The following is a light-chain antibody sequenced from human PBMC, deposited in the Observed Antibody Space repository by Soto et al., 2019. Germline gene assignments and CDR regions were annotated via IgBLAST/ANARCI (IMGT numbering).Light chain of an antibody. J-gene: IGLJ1*01. V-gene: IGLV2-8*01. CDR3: SSYAGNSFYV. CDR2: QVT. Sequence: QSALTQPPSASGSPGQSVIISCTGTSSDVGAYNSVSWYQQHPDKAPELLIYQVTKRAPGVPDRFSASKSGNTASLTVSGLQADDDADYYCSSYAGNSFYVFGTGTKLTVL. CDR1: SSDVGAYNS.